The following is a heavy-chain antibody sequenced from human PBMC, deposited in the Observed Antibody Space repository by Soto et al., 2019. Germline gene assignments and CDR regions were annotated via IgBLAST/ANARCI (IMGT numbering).Heavy chain of an antibody. CDR1: GYSFTSYW. CDR2: IYPGDSDT. V-gene: IGHV5-51*01. CDR3: LAGGPTLYDSSGYYYPDY. Sequence: GESLKISCKGSGYSFTSYWIGWVRQMPGKGLEWMGIIYPGDSDTRYSPSFQGQVTISADKSISTAYLQWSSLKASDTAMYYCLAGGPTLYDSSGYYYPDYWGQGTLVTVSS. D-gene: IGHD3-22*01. J-gene: IGHJ4*02.